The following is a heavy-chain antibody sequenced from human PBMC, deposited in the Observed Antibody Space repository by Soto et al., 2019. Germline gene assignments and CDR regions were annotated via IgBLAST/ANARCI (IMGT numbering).Heavy chain of an antibody. J-gene: IGHJ3*02. D-gene: IGHD7-27*01. CDR3: ASPGDRGAMFDAFDI. Sequence: VASVKVSCKASGGTFSSYAISWVRQAPGQGLEWMGGIIPIFGTANYAQKFQGRVTITADKSTSTAYMELSSLRADDTAVYYWASPGDRGAMFDAFDIWGQGTMVTVSS. CDR1: GGTFSSYA. V-gene: IGHV1-69*06. CDR2: IIPIFGTA.